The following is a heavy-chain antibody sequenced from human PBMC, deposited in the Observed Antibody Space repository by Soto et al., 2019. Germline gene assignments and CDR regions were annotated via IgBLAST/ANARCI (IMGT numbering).Heavy chain of an antibody. CDR1: GFTFSSSG. CDR2: ISHDGSNK. CDR3: AKDRSSTWSLDP. D-gene: IGHD6-13*01. Sequence: GGSLRLSCAASGFTFSSSGMHWVRQAPGKGLEWVSVISHDGSNKYYADSVRGRFTISRDNSKNTLYLQMSSLRAEDTAVYYCAKDRSSTWSLDPWGQGTLVTVSS. J-gene: IGHJ5*02. V-gene: IGHV3-30*18.